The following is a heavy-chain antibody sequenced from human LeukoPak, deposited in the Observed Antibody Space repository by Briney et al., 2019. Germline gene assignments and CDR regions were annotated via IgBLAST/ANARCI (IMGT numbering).Heavy chain of an antibody. J-gene: IGHJ4*02. Sequence: PSETPSLTCTVSGGSISGSGSYWAWIRQPPGKGLEWIGSIYYTGNTYYNPSLKSRVTISVDTSKSQFSLKLSSVTAADTAVYYCARGTMVRGVIILSYYFDYWGQGTLVTVSS. CDR2: IYYTGNT. CDR3: ARGTMVRGVIILSYYFDY. D-gene: IGHD3-10*01. V-gene: IGHV4-39*01. CDR1: GGSISGSGSY.